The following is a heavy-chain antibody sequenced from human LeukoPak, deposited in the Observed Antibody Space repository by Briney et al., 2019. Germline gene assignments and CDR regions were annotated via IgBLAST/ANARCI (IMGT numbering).Heavy chain of an antibody. CDR3: ARAVAGEYYFDY. CDR1: GGTFSSYA. Sequence: ASVKVSCKASGGTFSSYAISWVRQAPGQGLEWTGGIIPIFGTANYAQKFQGRVTITADKSTSTAYMELSSLRSEDTAAYYCARAVAGEYYFDYWGQGTLVTVSS. J-gene: IGHJ4*02. CDR2: IIPIFGTA. D-gene: IGHD6-19*01. V-gene: IGHV1-69*06.